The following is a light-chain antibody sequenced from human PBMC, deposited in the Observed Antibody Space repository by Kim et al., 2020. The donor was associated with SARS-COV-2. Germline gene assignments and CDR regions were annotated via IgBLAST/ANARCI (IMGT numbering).Light chain of an antibody. Sequence: SSELTQDPAVSVALGQTVRITCQGDSLRSYYASWYQQKPGQAPVLVIYGKNNRPSGIPDRFSGSSSGNTASLTITGAQAEDEADYYCNPRDRRGNHLVF. CDR2: GKN. CDR1: SLRSYY. CDR3: NPRDRRGNHLV. J-gene: IGLJ2*01. V-gene: IGLV3-19*01.